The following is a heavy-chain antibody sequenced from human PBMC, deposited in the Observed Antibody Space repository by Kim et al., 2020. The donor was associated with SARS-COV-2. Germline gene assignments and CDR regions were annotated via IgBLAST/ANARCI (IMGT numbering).Heavy chain of an antibody. D-gene: IGHD3-9*01. CDR3: ARDILNYDILTGYPYYYYGMDV. CDR2: SSSSGSII. V-gene: IGHV3-48*03. J-gene: IGHJ6*02. CDR1: GFTFSSYE. Sequence: GGSLRLSCAASGFTFSSYEMNWVRQAPGKGLEWVSYSSSSGSIIYYADSVKGRFTISRDNAKNSLYLQMNSLRAEDTAVYYCARDILNYDILTGYPYYYYGMDVWGQGTTVTVSS.